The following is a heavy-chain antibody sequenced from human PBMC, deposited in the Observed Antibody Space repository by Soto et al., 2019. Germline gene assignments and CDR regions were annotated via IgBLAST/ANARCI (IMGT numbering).Heavy chain of an antibody. CDR3: ARSAWPYVWAGGDAFDM. V-gene: IGHV3-48*01. Sequence: PGGSLRLSCAASGLTFSSYSMNWVRQAPGKGLEWVSYISSSSSTIYYADSVKGRFIISRDNAKNSLYLQMNSLRAEDTAVYFFARSAWPYVWAGGDAFDMWGQGTMVTVSS. CDR2: ISSSSSTI. J-gene: IGHJ3*02. D-gene: IGHD3-16*01. CDR1: GLTFSSYS.